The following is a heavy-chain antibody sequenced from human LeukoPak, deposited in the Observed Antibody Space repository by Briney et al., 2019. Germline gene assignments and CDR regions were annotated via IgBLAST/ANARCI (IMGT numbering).Heavy chain of an antibody. CDR1: GGSISSYY. V-gene: IGHV4-59*01. CDR3: ATFSWGSFDY. J-gene: IGHJ4*02. CDR2: IFYSGST. Sequence: SETLSLTCTVPGGSISSYYWSWIRQPPGEGLEWIGYIFYSGSTNYNPSLKSRVTISVDTSKNQFSLKLICVTAADTAVYYCATFSWGSFDYWGQGTLVTVSS. D-gene: IGHD3-16*01.